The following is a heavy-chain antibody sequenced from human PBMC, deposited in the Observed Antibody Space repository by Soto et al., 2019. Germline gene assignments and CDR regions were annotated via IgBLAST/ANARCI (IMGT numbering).Heavy chain of an antibody. D-gene: IGHD3-16*01. CDR1: GGSIGSGSYY. V-gene: IGHV4-39*01. Sequence: QLQLQESGPGLVKPSETLSLTCTVSGGSIGSGSYYCSWIRQPPGKGLEFIGSNYHSGNIFYNPFLKSRVTISVDTSWNQFSLKLSSLTSADTAVYYCARHDPWGPLDYWGQGTLVTVST. J-gene: IGHJ4*02. CDR3: ARHDPWGPLDY. CDR2: NYHSGNI.